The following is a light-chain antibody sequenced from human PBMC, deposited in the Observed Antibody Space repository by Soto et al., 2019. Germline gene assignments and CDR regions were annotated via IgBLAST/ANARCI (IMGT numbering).Light chain of an antibody. CDR2: GAS. V-gene: IGKV3-15*01. CDR1: QTIGDT. J-gene: IGKJ1*01. Sequence: EIVMTQSPATLSVSPGGRATLSCRASQTIGDTLAWYQQKPGQAPRLLIYGASTRATDMPGRFSGRGSGTEFTLTINSLQSEDFAVYYCQQYGNSPRWTFGQGTKVDNK. CDR3: QQYGNSPRWT.